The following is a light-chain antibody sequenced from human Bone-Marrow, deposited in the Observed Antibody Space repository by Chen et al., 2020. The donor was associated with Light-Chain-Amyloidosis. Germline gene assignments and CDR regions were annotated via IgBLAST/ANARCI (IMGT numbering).Light chain of an antibody. CDR2: DDS. V-gene: IGLV3-21*02. Sequence: SCLLTQPSSVSVAPGQTATIACGGNNIGSTSVHWYQQTPGQAPLLVVYDDSDRPTGIPERLSGSNSGNAATLTIGRVEAGDEADYYCQVWDRGSDRPVFGGGTKLTVL. J-gene: IGLJ3*02. CDR1: NIGSTS. CDR3: QVWDRGSDRPV.